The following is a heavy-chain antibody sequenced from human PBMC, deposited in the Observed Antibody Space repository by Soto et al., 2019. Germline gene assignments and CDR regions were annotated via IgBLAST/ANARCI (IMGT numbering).Heavy chain of an antibody. D-gene: IGHD2-15*01. CDR3: ATGPVVGIQEEIAFDI. V-gene: IGHV1-69-2*01. CDR1: GYTFTDHY. J-gene: IGHJ3*02. CDR2: VDPEDGET. Sequence: VQLVQSGAGGEVKMPGTTVKISCKISGYTFTDHYMHWVQQVPGKGFEWMGLVDPEDGETVYAGKFEGRVTITADTSTDTAYMELSSLRSDDTAVYYCATGPVVGIQEEIAFDIWGQGTMVTVSS.